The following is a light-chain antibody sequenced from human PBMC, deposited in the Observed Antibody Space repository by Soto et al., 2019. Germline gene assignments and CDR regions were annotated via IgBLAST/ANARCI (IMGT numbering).Light chain of an antibody. CDR3: SSYTITTALV. V-gene: IGLV2-14*01. J-gene: IGLJ1*01. Sequence: QSALTQPRSVSGSPGQSVTISCTGTNNDIGGFPYVSWYQQVPGKAPKLMIYEVSSRPSGVSNRFSGSKSGNTASLTISGLQAEDEADYYCSSYTITTALVFGTGTKLTVL. CDR1: NNDIGGFPY. CDR2: EVS.